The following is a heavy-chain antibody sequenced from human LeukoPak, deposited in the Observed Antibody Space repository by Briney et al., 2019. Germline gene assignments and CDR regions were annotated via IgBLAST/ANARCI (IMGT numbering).Heavy chain of an antibody. J-gene: IGHJ6*03. CDR2: IIPIFGTA. CDR1: GRTFSSYA. Sequence: ASVKVSCKSCGRTFSSYAISWVRQARGQGLEWMGGIIPIFGTANYAQKFQGRVTITTDESTSTAYMELSSLRSEDTAVYYCARGPANRHYYYYYMDVWGKGTTVTVSS. D-gene: IGHD2-2*01. V-gene: IGHV1-69*05. CDR3: ARGPANRHYYYYYMDV.